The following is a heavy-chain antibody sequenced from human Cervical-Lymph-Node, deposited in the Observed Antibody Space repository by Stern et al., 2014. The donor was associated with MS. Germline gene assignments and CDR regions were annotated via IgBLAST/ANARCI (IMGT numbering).Heavy chain of an antibody. CDR1: GYSFTSSW. V-gene: IGHV5-51*01. CDR3: ATSTGYFLLEYYFDY. D-gene: IGHD2-8*02. J-gene: IGHJ4*02. Sequence: VQLVQSGAEVKKPGESLKISCQGYGYSFTSSWIGWVRQMPGKGLEWMGIIYPGDSDTRYNPSFQGQVTISADKSVSTAYLQWSSLKASDPAMYYCATSTGYFLLEYYFDYWGRGTLVTVSS. CDR2: IYPGDSDT.